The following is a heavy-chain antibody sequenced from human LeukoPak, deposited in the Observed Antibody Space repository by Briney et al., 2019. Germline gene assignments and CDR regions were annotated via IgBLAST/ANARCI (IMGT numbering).Heavy chain of an antibody. D-gene: IGHD4-17*01. J-gene: IGHJ4*02. Sequence: GGSLRLSCAASGFTFSSYGMHWVRQAPGKGLEWVAVISYDGSNKYYADPVKGRFTISRDNSKNTLYLQMNSLRAEDTAVYYCAKDLRVHDYGDPGFDYWGQGTLVTVSS. CDR3: AKDLRVHDYGDPGFDY. CDR1: GFTFSSYG. CDR2: ISYDGSNK. V-gene: IGHV3-30*18.